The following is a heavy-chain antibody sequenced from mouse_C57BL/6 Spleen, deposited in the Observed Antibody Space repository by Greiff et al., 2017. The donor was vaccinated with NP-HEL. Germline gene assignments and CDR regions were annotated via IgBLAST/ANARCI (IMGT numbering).Heavy chain of an antibody. CDR2: IHPNSGST. CDR1: GYTFTSYW. CDR3: ARPSYDGYPRLDG. Sequence: QVQLQQPGAELVKPGASVKLSCTASGYTFTSYWMHWVKQRPGQGLEWIGMIHPNSGSTNYNEKFKSKATLTVDKSSSTAYMQLRSLTSEDSAVYYCARPSYDGYPRLDGWGTGTTVTVSS. J-gene: IGHJ1*03. V-gene: IGHV1-64*01. D-gene: IGHD2-3*01.